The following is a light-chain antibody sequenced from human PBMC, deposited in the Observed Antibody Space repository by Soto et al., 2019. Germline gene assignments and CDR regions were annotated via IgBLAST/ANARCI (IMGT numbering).Light chain of an antibody. CDR2: LGS. V-gene: IGKV2-28*01. Sequence: DLVMTQSPLSLPVTPGEPASISCTSSQILLHSNGNNYLDWYLQKPGQSPQLLIYLGSNRASGVPDRFSGSGSGTDFTLNISRVEAEDVGVYYCMQAQQTPWTFGQGTKMEIK. CDR1: QILLHSNGNNY. CDR3: MQAQQTPWT. J-gene: IGKJ1*01.